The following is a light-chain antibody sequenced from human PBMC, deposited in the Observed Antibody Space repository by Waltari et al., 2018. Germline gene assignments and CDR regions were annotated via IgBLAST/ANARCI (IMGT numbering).Light chain of an antibody. CDR2: DVS. CDR3: SSYISSDTLEL. Sequence: ALTQPASVSGSPGKSTTISCTGTSSDIGNYNYVSWYQHHPGKAPKLMIFDVSNRPSGVSDRFSGSKSGNTASLTISGLQAEDEADYYCSSYISSDTLELFGGGTSLTVL. J-gene: IGLJ2*01. V-gene: IGLV2-14*03. CDR1: SSDIGNYNY.